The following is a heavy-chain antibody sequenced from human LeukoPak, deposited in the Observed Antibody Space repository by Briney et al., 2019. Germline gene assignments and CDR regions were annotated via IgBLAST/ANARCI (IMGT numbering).Heavy chain of an antibody. CDR2: IYYSGNT. V-gene: IGHV4-39*01. Sequence: SDTLSLTCSVSGASIRSSSYYWGWIRQPPGKGLEWIGNIYYSGNTYYNPSLRSRVTMSVDTSKIQFSLRLTSVTAADTGVYFCASVDANTLTHFDSWGQGTLVSVPP. J-gene: IGHJ4*02. CDR1: GASIRSSSYY. D-gene: IGHD4/OR15-4a*01. CDR3: ASVDANTLTHFDS.